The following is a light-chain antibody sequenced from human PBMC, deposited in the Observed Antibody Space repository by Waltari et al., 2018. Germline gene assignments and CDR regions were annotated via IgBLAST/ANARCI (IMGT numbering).Light chain of an antibody. V-gene: IGKV4-1*01. CDR2: WAS. Sequence: DIVMTQSPESLAVSLGERATINRKTSESVLYSSNNKNQLAWYQQKPGQPPKLLIYWASTRESGVPERFSGSGSETDFTLTVTSLQAEDVAVYYCQQYYNTPLTFGGGTKVEIK. CDR3: QQYYNTPLT. CDR1: ESVLYSSNNKNQ. J-gene: IGKJ4*01.